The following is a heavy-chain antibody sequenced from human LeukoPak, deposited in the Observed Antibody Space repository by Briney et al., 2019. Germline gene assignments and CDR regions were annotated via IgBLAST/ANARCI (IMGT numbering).Heavy chain of an antibody. Sequence: ASVKVSYKASGYTFTNYGISWVRQAPRQGLEWMGWISAYNGNTNYAQKFQGRVTMTTDTSTNTAYMELRSLRFDDTAVYYCARDEILGELSLYPTEWGQGTLVTVYS. V-gene: IGHV1-18*01. D-gene: IGHD3-16*02. CDR3: ARDEILGELSLYPTE. CDR2: ISAYNGNT. J-gene: IGHJ4*02. CDR1: GYTFTNYG.